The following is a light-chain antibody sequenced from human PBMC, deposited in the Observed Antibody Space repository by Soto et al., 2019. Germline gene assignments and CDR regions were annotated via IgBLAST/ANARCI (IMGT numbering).Light chain of an antibody. Sequence: EIVMTQSPATLSVSPGERATLSCRASQRVSSNLAWYQQKPGQAPRLLIYGASTRATGIPARFSGSGSGTEFTLTISSLQSEDFAVYYCQQYNNWPPIFGPGTKVDIK. CDR2: GAS. CDR1: QRVSSN. J-gene: IGKJ3*01. V-gene: IGKV3-15*01. CDR3: QQYNNWPPI.